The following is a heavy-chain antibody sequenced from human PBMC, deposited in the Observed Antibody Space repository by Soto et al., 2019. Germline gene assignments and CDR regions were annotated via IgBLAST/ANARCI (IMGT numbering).Heavy chain of an antibody. D-gene: IGHD3-3*01. Sequence: PGGSLRLSCAASGFTLSSYDMHWVRQAPGKGLEWVAVISYDGSNKYYADSVKGRFTISRDNSKNTLYLQMNSLRAEDTAVYYCAKESGITIFGVVITAGNWFDPWGQGTLVTVSS. CDR3: AKESGITIFGVVITAGNWFDP. J-gene: IGHJ5*02. CDR2: ISYDGSNK. CDR1: GFTLSSYD. V-gene: IGHV3-30*18.